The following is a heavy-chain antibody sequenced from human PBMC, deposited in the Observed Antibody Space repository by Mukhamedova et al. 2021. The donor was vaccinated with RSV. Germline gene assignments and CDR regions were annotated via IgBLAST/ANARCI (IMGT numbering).Heavy chain of an antibody. CDR3: ARGCGGDCSSGPVYYFDY. CDR2: IWHTGST. Sequence: GLEWIGEIWHTGSTNYNPSLKSRVTISVDKSKNQFSLKLTSVTAADTAVYYSARGCGGDCSSGPVYYFDYWGQGTLVTVSS. V-gene: IGHV4-4*02. D-gene: IGHD2-21*02. J-gene: IGHJ4*02.